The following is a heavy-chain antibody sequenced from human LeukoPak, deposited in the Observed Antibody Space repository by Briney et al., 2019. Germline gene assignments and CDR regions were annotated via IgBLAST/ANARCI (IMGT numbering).Heavy chain of an antibody. J-gene: IGHJ4*02. CDR1: GFTFRNYV. CDR3: AREGYYGSGSPPSLYFDY. D-gene: IGHD3-10*01. Sequence: GGSLRLSCAASGFTFRNYVIHWVRQAPGKGLEWVAVTSSDLNVKLYADSVKARFTISRDNSRSTLYLQMNSLRPEDTAIYYCAREGYYGSGSPPSLYFDYWGQGTLVTVSS. V-gene: IGHV3-30-3*01. CDR2: TSSDLNVK.